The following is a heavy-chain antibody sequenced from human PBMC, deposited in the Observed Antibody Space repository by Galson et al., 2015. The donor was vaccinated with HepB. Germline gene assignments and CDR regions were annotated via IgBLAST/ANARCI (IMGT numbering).Heavy chain of an antibody. D-gene: IGHD3-22*01. CDR3: ARGWIDGGYYYRGHLFDY. CDR2: INPNSGGT. Sequence: SVKVSCKASGYTFTGYYMHWVRQAPGQGLEWMGWINPNSGGTNYAQKFQGWVTMTRDTSISTAYMELSRLRSDDTAVYYCARGWIDGGYYYRGHLFDYWGQGTLVTVSS. J-gene: IGHJ4*02. CDR1: GYTFTGYY. V-gene: IGHV1-2*04.